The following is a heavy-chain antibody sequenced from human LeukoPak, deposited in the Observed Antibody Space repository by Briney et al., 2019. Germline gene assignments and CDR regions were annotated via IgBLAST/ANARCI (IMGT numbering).Heavy chain of an antibody. D-gene: IGHD1-26*01. CDR3: ARGEVGATQDLPFDY. CDR1: GASISSYY. Sequence: PSETLSLTCTVSGASISSYYWSSIRQPPGKGLEWIGYIYYSGSTNYNPSLKSRVTISVDTSKNQFSLKLSSVTAADTAVYYCARGEVGATQDLPFDYWGQGTLVTVSS. J-gene: IGHJ4*02. V-gene: IGHV4-59*01. CDR2: IYYSGST.